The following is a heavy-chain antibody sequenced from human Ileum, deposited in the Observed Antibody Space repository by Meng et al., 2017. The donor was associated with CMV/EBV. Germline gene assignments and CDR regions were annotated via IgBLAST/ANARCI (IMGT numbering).Heavy chain of an antibody. CDR1: GFTFSDYY. CDR2: MSSRSSPI. V-gene: IGHV3-11*01. Sequence: GESLKISCAASGFTFSDYYMTWIRQAPGKGLEWVSYMSSRSSPIYYADSVKGRFTVSRDNAKKALYLEMNSLRADDTAVYYCATSVSSGGKWAYYFDYWGQGTLVTVSS. CDR3: ATSVSSGGKWAYYFDY. D-gene: IGHD1-26*01. J-gene: IGHJ4*02.